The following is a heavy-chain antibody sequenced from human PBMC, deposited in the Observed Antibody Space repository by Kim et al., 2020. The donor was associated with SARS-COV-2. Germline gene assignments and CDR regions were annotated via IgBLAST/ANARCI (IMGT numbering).Heavy chain of an antibody. CDR2: ITSDTRTI. CDR1: GFSFSTHS. J-gene: IGHJ4*02. Sequence: GGSLRLSCAASGFSFSTHSMNWVRLAPGKGLEWISYITSDTRTIRYADSVKGRFTISIDNAKNLVFLQMNSLRDEATALYDCAISLELRFDFWGQGTHVT. CDR3: AISLELRFDF. D-gene: IGHD3-16*02. V-gene: IGHV3-48*02.